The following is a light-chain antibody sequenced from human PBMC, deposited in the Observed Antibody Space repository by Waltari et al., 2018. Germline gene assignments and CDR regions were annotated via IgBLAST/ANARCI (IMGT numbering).Light chain of an antibody. Sequence: AIRVTQSPSSLPASTGDRVTITCRASQDIRTYLGWYQQKPGKAPKLLLYAVSILQSGVPSRFSGSGSGTDFALHIQNLQSEDFATYYCQQYYAFPRTFGQGTRVEV. V-gene: IGKV1-8*01. CDR2: AVS. J-gene: IGKJ1*01. CDR1: QDIRTY. CDR3: QQYYAFPRT.